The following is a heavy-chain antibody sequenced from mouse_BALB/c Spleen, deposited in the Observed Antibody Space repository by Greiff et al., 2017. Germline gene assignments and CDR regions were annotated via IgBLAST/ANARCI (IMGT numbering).Heavy chain of an antibody. CDR1: GFTFSSYA. J-gene: IGHJ4*01. V-gene: IGHV5-9-3*01. CDR2: ISSGGSYT. Sequence: EVQVVESGGGLVKPGGSLKLSCAASGFTFSSYAMSWVRQTPEKRLEWVATISSGGSYTYYPDSVKGRFTISRDNAKNTLYLQMSSLRSEDTAMYYCASLLHYAMDYWGQGTSVTVSS. CDR3: ASLLHYAMDY.